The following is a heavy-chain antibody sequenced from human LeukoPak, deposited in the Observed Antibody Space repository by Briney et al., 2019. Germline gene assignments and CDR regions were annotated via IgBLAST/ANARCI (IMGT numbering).Heavy chain of an antibody. CDR1: GFTFTSYG. CDR2: ISNSGDTT. Sequence: GGSLRFSCAASGFTFTSYGMNWVRQAPGKGLEWVSVISNSGDTTYYADSVKGRFTISRDNSKNTLYLQMDSLRAEDTAIYYCANLHRAPPDYWGQGTLVTVSS. V-gene: IGHV3-23*01. J-gene: IGHJ4*02. CDR3: ANLHRAPPDY.